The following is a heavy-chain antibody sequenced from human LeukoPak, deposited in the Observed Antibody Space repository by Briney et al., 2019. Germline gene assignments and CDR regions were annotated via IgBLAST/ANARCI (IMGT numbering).Heavy chain of an antibody. J-gene: IGHJ6*02. CDR2: INQDGSEK. D-gene: IGHD2-2*02. CDR1: GFTFSRYW. Sequence: PGGSLRLSCAASGFTFSRYWMNWVRQAPGKGLEWVANINQDGSEKYYVDSGKGRFTISRDNANNLLYLQMLSLRAEDTAVYYCARFGYNYGMDVWGQGTTVTVSS. CDR3: ARFGYNYGMDV. V-gene: IGHV3-7*05.